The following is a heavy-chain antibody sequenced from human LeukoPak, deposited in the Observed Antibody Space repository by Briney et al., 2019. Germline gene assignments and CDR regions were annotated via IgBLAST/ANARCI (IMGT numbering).Heavy chain of an antibody. V-gene: IGHV1-69*06. CDR1: GGTFSSYA. J-gene: IGHJ6*03. Sequence: GASVKVSCKASGGTFSSYAISWVRQAPGQGLEWKGGIIPIFGTANYAQKVQGRVTITADKSTSTAYMELSSLRSEDTAVYYCARVPVRGSGSRHYYYYMDVWGKGPTVTVSS. D-gene: IGHD3-10*01. CDR2: IIPIFGTA. CDR3: ARVPVRGSGSRHYYYYMDV.